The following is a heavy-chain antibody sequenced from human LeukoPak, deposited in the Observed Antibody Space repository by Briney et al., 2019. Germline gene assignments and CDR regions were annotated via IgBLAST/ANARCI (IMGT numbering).Heavy chain of an antibody. CDR1: GYTFTSHG. CDR2: ISVYNGNT. J-gene: IGHJ4*02. D-gene: IGHD3-22*01. V-gene: IGHV1-18*01. CDR3: GRADQNQWLYFDY. Sequence: ASVKVSCKASGYTFTSHGISWVRHAPGQGLEWMGWISVYNGNTNYAQKLQGRVTMTTDTSTSTAYMELRSLRSDDTAVYYCGRADQNQWLYFDYWGQGTLVTASS.